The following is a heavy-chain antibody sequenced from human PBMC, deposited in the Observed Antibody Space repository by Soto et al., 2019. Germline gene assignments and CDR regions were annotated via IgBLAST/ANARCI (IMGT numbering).Heavy chain of an antibody. V-gene: IGHV3-23*01. CDR3: AKSNTESCYSPADY. J-gene: IGHJ4*02. D-gene: IGHD2-15*01. Sequence: EVQLLESGGGLVQPGGSLRLSCAASGFTFSKYGMTWVRQAPGKGLEWVSVISGSGDRTYYADSVKGRFTISRDNSKNTLHLQMNRLRAEDTALYYCAKSNTESCYSPADYWGQGTLVTVSS. CDR2: ISGSGDRT. CDR1: GFTFSKYG.